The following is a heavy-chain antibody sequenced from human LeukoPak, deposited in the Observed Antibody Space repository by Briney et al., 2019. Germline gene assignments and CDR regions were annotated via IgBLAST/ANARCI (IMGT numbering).Heavy chain of an antibody. Sequence: PSQTLSLTCTVSGGSISSGGYYWSWIRQPPGKGLEWIGYIYHSGSTYYNPSLKSRVTISVDTSKNQFSLKLSSVTAADTAVYYCARHGREVGSGWSVDYWGQGTLVTVSS. J-gene: IGHJ4*02. CDR3: ARHGREVGSGWSVDY. CDR2: IYHSGST. V-gene: IGHV4-30-2*01. D-gene: IGHD6-19*01. CDR1: GGSISSGGYY.